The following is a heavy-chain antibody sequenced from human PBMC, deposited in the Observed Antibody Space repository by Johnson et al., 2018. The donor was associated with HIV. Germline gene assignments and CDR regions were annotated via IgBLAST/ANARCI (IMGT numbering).Heavy chain of an antibody. CDR3: ARWVMVRGREGFDM. D-gene: IGHD3-10*01. V-gene: IGHV3-53*01. CDR2: IYSGGTT. Sequence: MQLVESGGGLIQPGGSLRLSCAVSGFTVSSDYMSWVRQAPGKGLEWVSVIYSGGTTYYADSVKGRFTISRDTSKNTLYLQMNSLRAEDTAGYYFARWVMVRGREGFDMWGQGTMVTVSS. CDR1: GFTVSSDY. J-gene: IGHJ3*02.